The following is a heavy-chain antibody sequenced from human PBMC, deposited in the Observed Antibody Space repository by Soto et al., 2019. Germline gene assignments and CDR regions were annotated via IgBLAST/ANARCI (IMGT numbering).Heavy chain of an antibody. V-gene: IGHV4-4*02. D-gene: IGHD3-10*01. Sequence: SETLSLTCAVSGGSISSSNWWSWVRQPPGKGLEWIGEIYHSGSTNYNPSLKSRVTISGDKSKNQFSLKLSSVTAADTAVYYCARHMVRGVISQVDYWGQGTLVTVSS. CDR2: IYHSGST. CDR1: GGSISSSNW. J-gene: IGHJ4*02. CDR3: ARHMVRGVISQVDY.